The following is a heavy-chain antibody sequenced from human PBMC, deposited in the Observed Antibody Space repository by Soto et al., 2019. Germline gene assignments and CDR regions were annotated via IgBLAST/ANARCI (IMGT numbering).Heavy chain of an antibody. CDR3: AKERDVDTAMVTFYFDY. CDR2: ISYDGSNK. Sequence: GGSLRLSCAASGFTFSSYGMHWVRQAPGKGLEWVAVISYDGSNKYYADSVKGRFTISRDNSKNTLYLQTNSLRAEDTAVYYCAKERDVDTAMVTFYFDYWGQGTLVTVSS. CDR1: GFTFSSYG. D-gene: IGHD5-18*01. V-gene: IGHV3-30*18. J-gene: IGHJ4*02.